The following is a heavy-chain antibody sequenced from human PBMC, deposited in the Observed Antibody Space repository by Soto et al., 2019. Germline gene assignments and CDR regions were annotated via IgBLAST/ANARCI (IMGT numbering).Heavy chain of an antibody. Sequence: PSETLSLTCAVYGGSFSGYYWSWIRQPPGKGLEWIGEINHSGSTNYNPSLKSRVTISVDTSKNQFSLKLSSVTAADTAVYYCESSNPSWSITKTLFDYWGQGTLVTVSS. V-gene: IGHV4-34*01. CDR2: INHSGST. D-gene: IGHD2-2*01. J-gene: IGHJ4*02. CDR3: ESSNPSWSITKTLFDY. CDR1: GGSFSGYY.